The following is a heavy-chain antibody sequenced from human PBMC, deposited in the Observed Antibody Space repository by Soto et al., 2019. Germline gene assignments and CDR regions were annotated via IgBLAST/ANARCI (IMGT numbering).Heavy chain of an antibody. CDR1: GDSVSSNSSS. Sequence: SQTLSLTCAICGDSVSSNSSSCNWSRESPSRGLEWMGRTYYKSKLNNDYALSVKSRITINPDTSKNQFSLHLYSVTPEDTAVSYCTGITWFRGMDVWGQGTPVTVSS. CDR2: TYYKSKLNN. CDR3: TGITWFRGMDV. D-gene: IGHD3-10*01. V-gene: IGHV6-1*01. J-gene: IGHJ6*02.